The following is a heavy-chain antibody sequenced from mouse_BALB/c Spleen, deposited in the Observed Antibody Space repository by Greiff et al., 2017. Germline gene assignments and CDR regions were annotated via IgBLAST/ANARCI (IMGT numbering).Heavy chain of an antibody. D-gene: IGHD2-3*01. CDR3: ARSEDGYLAWFAY. CDR2: ISYSGST. J-gene: IGHJ3*01. V-gene: IGHV3-2*02. Sequence: EVKLVESGPGLVKPSQSLSLTCTVTGYSITSDYAWNWIRQFPGNKLEWMGYISYSGSTSYNPSLKSRISITRDTSKNQFFLQLNSVTTEDTATYYCARSEDGYLAWFAYWGQGTLVTVSA. CDR1: GYSITSDYA.